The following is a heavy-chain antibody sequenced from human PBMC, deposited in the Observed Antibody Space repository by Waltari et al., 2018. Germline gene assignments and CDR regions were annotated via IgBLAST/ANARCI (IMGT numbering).Heavy chain of an antibody. D-gene: IGHD3-22*01. Sequence: QVQLVQAGAEVRRPGSSVRVSCMTSGGSLRGYTTSWLRQAPGRGLEWMGVLIPIAGTPTYAADFQGRLTLRSSDNTCIAYMDLGVLTPQDTAVYFCARGYRYDSSGRYYFDLWGQGTRVIVSS. J-gene: IGHJ4*02. CDR3: ARGYRYDSSGRYYFDL. CDR1: GGSLRGYT. CDR2: LIPIAGTP. V-gene: IGHV1-69*16.